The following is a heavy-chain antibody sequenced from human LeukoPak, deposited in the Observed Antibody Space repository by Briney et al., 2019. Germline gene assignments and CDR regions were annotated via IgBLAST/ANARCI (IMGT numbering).Heavy chain of an antibody. CDR1: GDSISSYY. CDR3: ARDGYNERSFDI. J-gene: IGHJ3*02. Sequence: SETLSLTCTVSGDSISSYYWSWMRQPPGKGLEWIGYIYYSGSTNYNPSLESRVTISVDTSKNQFSLKLSSVTAADTAVYYCARDGYNERSFDIWGQGTMVTVSS. D-gene: IGHD5-24*01. CDR2: IYYSGST. V-gene: IGHV4-59*01.